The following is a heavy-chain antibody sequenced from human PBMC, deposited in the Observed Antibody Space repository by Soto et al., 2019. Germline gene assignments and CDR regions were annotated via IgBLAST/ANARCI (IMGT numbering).Heavy chain of an antibody. CDR1: GYTFTGYY. J-gene: IGHJ5*02. CDR3: ARGTPYTTYYYDSNGYYQRSNWFDP. V-gene: IGHV1-2*04. Sequence: ASVKVSCKASGYTFTGYYMHWVRQAPGQGLEWMGWINPNSGGTNYAQKFQGWVTMTRDTSISTAYMELSRLRSDDTTVYYCARGTPYTTYYYDSNGYYQRSNWFDPWSQGTLVTSPQ. D-gene: IGHD3-22*01. CDR2: INPNSGGT.